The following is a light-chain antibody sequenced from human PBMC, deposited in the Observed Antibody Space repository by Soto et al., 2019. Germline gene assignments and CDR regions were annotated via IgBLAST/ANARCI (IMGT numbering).Light chain of an antibody. CDR3: SSYTSSRTYVV. CDR2: EVG. V-gene: IGLV2-18*02. CDR1: SSDVGSYNR. J-gene: IGLJ2*01. Sequence: QSALTQPPSVSGSPGQSVTISCTGTSSDVGSYNRVSWYQQPPGTAPKLMIYEVGHRPSGVPDRFSGSKSGNTASLTISGLQAEDEADYYCSSYTSSRTYVVFGGGTQLTVL.